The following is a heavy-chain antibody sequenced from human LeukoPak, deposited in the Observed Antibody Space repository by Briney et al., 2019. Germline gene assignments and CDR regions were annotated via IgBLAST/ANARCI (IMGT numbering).Heavy chain of an antibody. D-gene: IGHD2-2*01. Sequence: PGGSLRLSCAASGFIFNTYAMSWVRQAPGKGLEWVSSISGSGGRTFYADSVKGRFTISRDNSKNTLYLEMNSLRAEDTAFYYCTKDSWRDQLPFIFDFWGQGTLVTVSS. CDR2: ISGSGGRT. J-gene: IGHJ4*02. CDR1: GFIFNTYA. CDR3: TKDSWRDQLPFIFDF. V-gene: IGHV3-23*01.